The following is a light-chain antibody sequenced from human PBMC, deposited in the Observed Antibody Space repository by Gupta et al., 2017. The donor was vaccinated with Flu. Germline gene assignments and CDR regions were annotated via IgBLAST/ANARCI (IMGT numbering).Light chain of an antibody. CDR2: EVI. CDR3: CSYAGDNTVV. J-gene: IGLJ2*01. Sequence: SITISCTGTNSDVGKCDLVSWYQQHPGKAPKLIIYEVIKWLSDIPNRFSGSKSGITASLTISGLQAEDEADYYCCSYAGDNTVVFGGGTSLTVL. V-gene: IGLV2-23*02. CDR1: NSDVGKCDL.